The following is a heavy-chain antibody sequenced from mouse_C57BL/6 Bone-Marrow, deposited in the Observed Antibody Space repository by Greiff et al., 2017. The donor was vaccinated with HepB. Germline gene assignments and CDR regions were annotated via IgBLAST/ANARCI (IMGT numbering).Heavy chain of an antibody. V-gene: IGHV5-9*01. CDR2: ISGGGGNT. J-gene: IGHJ2*01. Sequence: EVKLVESGGGLVKPGGSLKLSCAASGFTFSSYTMSWVRQTPEKRLEWVATISGGGGNTYYPDSVKGRFTISRDNAKNTLYLQMSSLRSEDTALYYCARHRDSNSHFDYWGQGTTLTVSS. CDR3: ARHRDSNSHFDY. CDR1: GFTFSSYT. D-gene: IGHD2-5*01.